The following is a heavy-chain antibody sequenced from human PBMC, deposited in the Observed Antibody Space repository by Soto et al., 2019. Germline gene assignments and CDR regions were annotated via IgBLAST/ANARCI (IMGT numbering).Heavy chain of an antibody. CDR1: GFTFSSYG. Sequence: QVQLVESGGGVVQPGRSLRLSCAASGFTFSSYGMHWVRQAPGKGLEWVAVIWYDGSNKYYADSVKGRFTISRDNFKNTLYLQMNSLRAEDTAVYYCARDGDSSGYYYHFDYWGQGTLVTVSS. D-gene: IGHD3-22*01. CDR2: IWYDGSNK. V-gene: IGHV3-33*01. CDR3: ARDGDSSGYYYHFDY. J-gene: IGHJ4*02.